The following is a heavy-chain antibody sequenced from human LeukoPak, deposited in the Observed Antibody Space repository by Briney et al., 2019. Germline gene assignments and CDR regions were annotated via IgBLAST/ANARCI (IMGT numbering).Heavy chain of an antibody. J-gene: IGHJ4*02. CDR3: ARCDSSSWYFDY. CDR2: IYTSGST. V-gene: IGHV4-4*07. Sequence: SETLSLTCTVSGGSISSYYWSWIRRPAGKGLEWIGRIYTSGSTNYNPSLKSRVTMSVDTSKNQFSLKLSSVTAADTAVYYCARCDSSSWYFDYWGQGTLVTVSS. D-gene: IGHD6-13*01. CDR1: GGSISSYY.